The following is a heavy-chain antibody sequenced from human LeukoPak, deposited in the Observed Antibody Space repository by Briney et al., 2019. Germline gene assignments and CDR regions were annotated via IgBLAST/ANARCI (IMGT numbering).Heavy chain of an antibody. Sequence: GGSLRLSCAASGFTFSSYGMHWVRQAPGKGLEWVSSISSSSSYIYYADSVKGRFTISRDNAKNSLYLQMNSLRAEDTAVYYCARMWNDFWNGVQGFDYWGQGTLVTASS. CDR1: GFTFSSYG. J-gene: IGHJ4*02. CDR3: ARMWNDFWNGVQGFDY. V-gene: IGHV3-21*01. CDR2: ISSSSSYI. D-gene: IGHD3-3*01.